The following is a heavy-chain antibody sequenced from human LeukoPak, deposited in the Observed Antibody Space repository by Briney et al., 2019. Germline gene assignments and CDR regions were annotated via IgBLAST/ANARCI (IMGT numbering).Heavy chain of an antibody. J-gene: IGHJ3*02. Sequence: ASVKVSCKASGYTFTSYGISWARQAPGQGLEWMGWISAYNGNTNYAQKLQGRVTMTTDTSTSTAYMELRSLRSDDTAVYYCARVMGVAGYDAFDIWGQGTMVTVSS. CDR1: GYTFTSYG. CDR2: ISAYNGNT. D-gene: IGHD6-19*01. V-gene: IGHV1-18*01. CDR3: ARVMGVAGYDAFDI.